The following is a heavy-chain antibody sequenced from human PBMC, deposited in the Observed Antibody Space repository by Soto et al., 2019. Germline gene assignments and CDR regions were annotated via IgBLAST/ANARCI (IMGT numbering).Heavy chain of an antibody. CDR1: GYSFTSYW. CDR3: ASIRTTVTTTPPLYVDY. D-gene: IGHD4-17*01. J-gene: IGHJ4*02. V-gene: IGHV5-51*01. CDR2: IYPGDSDT. Sequence: GESLKISCKGSGYSFTSYWIGWVRQMPGKGLEWMGIIYPGDSDTRYSPSFQGQVTISADKSISTAYLQWSSLKASDTAMYYCASIRTTVTTTPPLYVDYCGRGSLVNVSA.